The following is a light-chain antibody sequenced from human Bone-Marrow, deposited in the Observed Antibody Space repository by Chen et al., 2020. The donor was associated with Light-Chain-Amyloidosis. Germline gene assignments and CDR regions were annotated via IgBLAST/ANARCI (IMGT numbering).Light chain of an antibody. Sequence: NFMLTQPHSVSESPGKTVIISCTRSSGGIATHYVQWYQQRPGSSPTTVIYEDDQRPSGVPARFYGAIDRSSNAASLTVSGLKTEDEADYYCQSYQGSSQGVFGGGTKLTVL. V-gene: IGLV6-57*01. CDR1: SGGIATHY. J-gene: IGLJ3*02. CDR3: QSYQGSSQGV. CDR2: EDD.